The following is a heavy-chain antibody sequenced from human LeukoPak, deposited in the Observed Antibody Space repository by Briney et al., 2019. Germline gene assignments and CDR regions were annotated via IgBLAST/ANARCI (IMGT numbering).Heavy chain of an antibody. Sequence: PSETLSLTCSVSGSSMNLYSWNWIRQSPGKGLEWIAYMYYSGTTNYNPSLENRAAISLDLSRHQFSLRLNSVTAADTAVYYCARHGDGYNKPYYFDYWGQGTLVTVSS. D-gene: IGHD5-24*01. J-gene: IGHJ4*02. CDR3: ARHGDGYNKPYYFDY. CDR2: MYYSGTT. V-gene: IGHV4-59*08. CDR1: GSSMNLYS.